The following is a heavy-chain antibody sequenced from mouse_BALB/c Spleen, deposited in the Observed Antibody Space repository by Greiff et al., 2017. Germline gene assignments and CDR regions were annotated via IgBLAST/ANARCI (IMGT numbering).Heavy chain of an antibody. CDR3: AKKRGAYYGNYWYFDV. D-gene: IGHD2-10*01. CDR2: IWGDGST. V-gene: IGHV2-3*01. J-gene: IGHJ1*01. Sequence: VKVVESGPGLVAPSQSLSITCTVSGFSLTSYGVSWVRQPPGKGLEWLGVIWGDGSTNYHSALISRLSISKDNSKSQVFLKLNSRQTDDTATYYCAKKRGAYYGNYWYFDVWGAGTTVTVSS. CDR1: GFSLTSYG.